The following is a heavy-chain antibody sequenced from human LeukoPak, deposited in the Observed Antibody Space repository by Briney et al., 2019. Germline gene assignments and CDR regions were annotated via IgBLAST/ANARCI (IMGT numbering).Heavy chain of an antibody. D-gene: IGHD5-12*01. CDR3: AREISRYSGYDSGLDY. Sequence: ASVKVSCKASGYSFTSYGISWVRQAPGQGLEWMGWISVYNGNTNYAQKFQGRVTMTTDTSTSTAYMELRSLRSDDTAVYYCAREISRYSGYDSGLDYWGQGTLVTVSS. CDR1: GYSFTSYG. J-gene: IGHJ4*02. CDR2: ISVYNGNT. V-gene: IGHV1-18*01.